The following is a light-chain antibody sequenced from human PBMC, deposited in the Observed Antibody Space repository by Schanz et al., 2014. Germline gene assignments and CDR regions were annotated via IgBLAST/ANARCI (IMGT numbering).Light chain of an antibody. J-gene: IGLJ1*01. V-gene: IGLV2-11*01. CDR3: CSYAGTSYV. Sequence: QSVLTQPRSVSASPGQSVTMSCTGTSSDVGGYNYVSWYQHHPGKAPKVMIYDVSKRPSGVPDRFSGSKSGNTASLTISGLQAEDEADYYCCSYAGTSYVFGTGTKLTVL. CDR2: DVS. CDR1: SSDVGGYNY.